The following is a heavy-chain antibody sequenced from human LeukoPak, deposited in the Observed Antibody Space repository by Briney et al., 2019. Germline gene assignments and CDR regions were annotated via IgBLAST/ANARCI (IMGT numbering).Heavy chain of an antibody. D-gene: IGHD3-10*01. CDR3: ARDRSRSMVRGVTDY. J-gene: IGHJ4*02. V-gene: IGHV3-30-3*01. Sequence: HPGGSLRLSCAASGSTFSSYAMHWVRQAPGKGLEWVAVISYDGSNKYYADSVKGRFTISRDNSKNTLYLQMNSLRAEDTAVYYCARDRSRSMVRGVTDYWGQGTLVTVSS. CDR2: ISYDGSNK. CDR1: GSTFSSYA.